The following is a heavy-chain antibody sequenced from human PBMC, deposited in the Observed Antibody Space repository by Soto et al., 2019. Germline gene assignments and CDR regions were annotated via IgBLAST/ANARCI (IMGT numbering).Heavy chain of an antibody. CDR3: ARGDRAVLFSFIDYYYMDV. J-gene: IGHJ6*03. CDR1: GYTFTSYD. V-gene: IGHV1-8*01. Sequence: ASVKVSCKASGYTFTSYDINWVRQATGQGLEWMGWMNPNSGNTGYAQKFQGRVTMTRNTSISTAYMELSSLRSEDTAVYYCARGDRAVLFSFIDYYYMDVWGKGTTVTVSS. D-gene: IGHD3-16*01. CDR2: MNPNSGNT.